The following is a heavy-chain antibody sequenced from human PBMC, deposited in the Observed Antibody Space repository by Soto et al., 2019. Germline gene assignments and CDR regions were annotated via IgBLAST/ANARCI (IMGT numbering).Heavy chain of an antibody. CDR2: ISWNSATI. D-gene: IGHD5-18*01. J-gene: IGHJ4*02. Sequence: PGGSLRLSCAASGFTFDSFAMQWIRQVPGKGLEWVSSISWNSATIAYADSVKGRFTISRDNANNVVYLQMNNLRAEDTAFYYCEKGDTRDSWGRETLVTVSS. V-gene: IGHV3-9*01. CDR1: GFTFDSFA. CDR3: EKGDTRDS.